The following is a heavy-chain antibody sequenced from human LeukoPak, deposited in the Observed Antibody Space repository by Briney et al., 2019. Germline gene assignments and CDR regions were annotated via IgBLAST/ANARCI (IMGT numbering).Heavy chain of an antibody. Sequence: TSETLSLTCTVSGVSISSYYWSWIRQPAGKGLEWIGRIYTSGSTNYNPSLKSRVTMSVDTSKNQFSLKLSSVTAADTAVYYCVRETRITMVRGVRFDIWGQGTMVTVSS. CDR1: GVSISSYY. D-gene: IGHD3-10*01. CDR2: IYTSGST. CDR3: VRETRITMVRGVRFDI. V-gene: IGHV4-4*07. J-gene: IGHJ3*02.